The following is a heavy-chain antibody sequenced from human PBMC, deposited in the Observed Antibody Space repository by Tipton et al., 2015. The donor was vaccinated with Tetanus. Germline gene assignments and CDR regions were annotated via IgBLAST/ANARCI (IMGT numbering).Heavy chain of an antibody. D-gene: IGHD3-3*02. CDR2: VHYTGRT. Sequence: TLSLTRTVSGDSIATSSNHWGWIRQSPEKGLEWIGNVHYTGRTFYNPSVKRRVTVSVDTSKNLFSLSLSSVTTTDTAVYYCARRLAGPGGHFDSWGQGALVSV. CDR3: ARRLAGPGGHFDS. J-gene: IGHJ4*02. CDR1: GDSIATSSNH. V-gene: IGHV4-39*01.